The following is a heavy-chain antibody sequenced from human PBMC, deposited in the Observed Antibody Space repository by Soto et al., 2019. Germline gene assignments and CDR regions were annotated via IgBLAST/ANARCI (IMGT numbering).Heavy chain of an antibody. CDR3: ARSILGYCSGGSCYSGAFDI. D-gene: IGHD2-15*01. V-gene: IGHV4-39*07. CDR2: IYYSGST. CDR1: GGSISSSSYC. Sequence: SETLPHTCTVSGGSISSSSYCWGWIRKPPGKGLEWIGSIYYSGSTNYNPSLKSRVTISVDTSKNQFSLKLSSVTAADTAVYYCARSILGYCSGGSCYSGAFDIWGQGTMVTVSS. J-gene: IGHJ3*02.